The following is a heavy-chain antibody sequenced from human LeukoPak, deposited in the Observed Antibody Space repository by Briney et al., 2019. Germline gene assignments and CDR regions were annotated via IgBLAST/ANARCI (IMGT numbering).Heavy chain of an antibody. Sequence: SETLSLTCTVFGGSISSYYWSWIRQPPGKGLEWIGYIYYSGTTNYNPSLKSRVTISVDTSKNQFSLKLNSVTAAVTAVYYCARGSSSGWYGFDSWGQGTLVTVSS. V-gene: IGHV4-59*01. CDR3: ARGSSSGWYGFDS. J-gene: IGHJ4*02. CDR2: IYYSGTT. CDR1: GGSISSYY. D-gene: IGHD6-19*01.